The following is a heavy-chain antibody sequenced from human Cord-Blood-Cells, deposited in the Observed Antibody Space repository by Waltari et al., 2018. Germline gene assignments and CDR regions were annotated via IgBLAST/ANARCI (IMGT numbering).Heavy chain of an antibody. J-gene: IGHJ6*02. Sequence: QVQLQQWGAGLLKPSATLSLTCAVYGGSFSGYYWSWLRQPPGKGLEWGGEINHSGSSDDNPSLKSRVTISVDTAKNQFSRKLSSVTAADTAVYYCARVYCGYVYGMDVWGQGTTVTVSS. D-gene: IGHD2-21*01. V-gene: IGHV4-34*01. CDR1: GGSFSGYY. CDR2: INHSGSS. CDR3: ARVYCGYVYGMDV.